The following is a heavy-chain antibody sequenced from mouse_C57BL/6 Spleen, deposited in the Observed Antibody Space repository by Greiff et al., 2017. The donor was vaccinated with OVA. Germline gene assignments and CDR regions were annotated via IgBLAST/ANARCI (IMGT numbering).Heavy chain of an antibody. V-gene: IGHV3-6*01. Sequence: EVKLVESGPGLVKPSQSLSLTCSVTGYSITSGYYWNWIRQFPGNKLEWMGYISYDGSNNYNPSLKNRISITRDTSKNQFFLKLNSVTTEDTATYYCARSMIPYYAMDYWGQGTSVTVSS. CDR3: ARSMIPYYAMDY. J-gene: IGHJ4*01. CDR1: GYSITSGYY. CDR2: ISYDGSN. D-gene: IGHD2-3*01.